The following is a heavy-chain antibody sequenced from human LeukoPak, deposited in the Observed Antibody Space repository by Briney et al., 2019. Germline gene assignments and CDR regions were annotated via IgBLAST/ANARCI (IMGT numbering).Heavy chain of an antibody. V-gene: IGHV3-23*01. Sequence: GGSLRLSCAASGFAFSSYDVSWVRQAPGKGLEWVSTIGGTGNGASYADSVEGRFTISRDNSKNMLYLEMSSLSAEDMAVYYCARRVAGQWSYDYWGQGTLVTVSS. CDR3: ARRVAGQWSYDY. CDR2: IGGTGNGA. CDR1: GFAFSSYD. J-gene: IGHJ4*02. D-gene: IGHD6-19*01.